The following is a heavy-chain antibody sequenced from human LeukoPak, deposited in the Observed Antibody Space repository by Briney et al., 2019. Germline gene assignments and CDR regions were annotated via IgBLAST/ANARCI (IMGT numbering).Heavy chain of an antibody. V-gene: IGHV1-46*01. D-gene: IGHD6-19*01. CDR2: INPRVGGP. Sequence: GASVKVSCMESGYTFTSYYMHWVREAPGQRRGWMGQINPRVGGPSYAQNLSGRVTMTTDMTTRIVYMEQRSLRDENTAVCNCARQAKGSGCSLGGQRPLVTVSS. CDR3: ARQAKGSGCSL. CDR1: GYTFTSYY. J-gene: IGHJ4*02.